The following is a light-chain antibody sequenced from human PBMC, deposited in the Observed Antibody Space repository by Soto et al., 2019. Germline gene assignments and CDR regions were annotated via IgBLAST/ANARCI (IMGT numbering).Light chain of an antibody. Sequence: DIQITQSPSSLSASVVDRVTITCRASQGISSWLAWYQQKPGKAPKLLIYAASSLQSGVPSRFRGSGSGTEFSLTITSLQPGDSATFYCQQYASYPWTFGRGTKVDI. CDR3: QQYASYPWT. V-gene: IGKV1D-16*01. CDR2: AAS. J-gene: IGKJ1*01. CDR1: QGISSW.